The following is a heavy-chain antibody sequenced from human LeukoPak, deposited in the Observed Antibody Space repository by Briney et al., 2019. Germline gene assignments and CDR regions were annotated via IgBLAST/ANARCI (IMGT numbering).Heavy chain of an antibody. V-gene: IGHV3-15*01. D-gene: IGHD2/OR15-2a*01. Sequence: SGGSLRLSCAVSGFSVTNNYMSWVRQAPGKGLEWVGRIKSRDDGGTTEFAATVKGRFTISRDDSKNTLSLQMNSLKFEDTAVYYCTTYNSRDAFDMWGRGTMVTVSP. J-gene: IGHJ3*02. CDR3: TTYNSRDAFDM. CDR1: GFSVTNNY. CDR2: IKSRDDGGTT.